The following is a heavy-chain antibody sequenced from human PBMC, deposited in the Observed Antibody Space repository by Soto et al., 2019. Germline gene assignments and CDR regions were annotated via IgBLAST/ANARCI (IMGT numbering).Heavy chain of an antibody. J-gene: IGHJ4*02. D-gene: IGHD6-19*01. Sequence: HPWGSLRLSCAASGFPFSSSAMRWVRTAPGQGLEWVSSISSGGTTTFYAASVEGRFTISRDKSKNTLYLQMNSLRADDTAVYYCAREGGSIGGWFGRKFDSWGQGTQVTVSS. CDR3: AREGGSIGGWFGRKFDS. CDR1: GFPFSSSA. CDR2: ISSGGTTT. V-gene: IGHV3-23*01.